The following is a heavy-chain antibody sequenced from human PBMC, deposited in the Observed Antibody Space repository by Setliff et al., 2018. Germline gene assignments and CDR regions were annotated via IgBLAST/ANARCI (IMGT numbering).Heavy chain of an antibody. CDR2: IANGGSPI. J-gene: IGHJ3*02. V-gene: IGHV3-48*04. CDR3: AKLGIDDFDI. CDR1: GFTFSSYT. D-gene: IGHD7-27*01. Sequence: GGSLRLSCAASGFTFSSYTMNWVRQAPGKGLEWLSYIANGGSPIYYADSVKGRFTISRDDNTVYLQMNSLRPEDTAVYFCAKLGIDDFDIWGQGTMVTVSS.